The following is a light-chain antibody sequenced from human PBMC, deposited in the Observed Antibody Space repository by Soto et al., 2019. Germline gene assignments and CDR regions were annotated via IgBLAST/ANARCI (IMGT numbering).Light chain of an antibody. J-gene: IGKJ2*01. V-gene: IGKV3D-15*01. CDR2: GAS. CDR3: QQYNNWPPYT. Sequence: EIVMTQSPATLSVSPGERATLSCRASQSVSSNLAWYQQKPGQAPRLLIYGASTRATGIPARLSGSGSGTDFALTISSLQSEDFAVYYCQQYNNWPPYTLGQGTKLEIK. CDR1: QSVSSN.